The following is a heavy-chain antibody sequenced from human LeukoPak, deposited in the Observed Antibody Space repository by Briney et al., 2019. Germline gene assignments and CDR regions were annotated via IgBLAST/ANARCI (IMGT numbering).Heavy chain of an antibody. D-gene: IGHD3-10*01. J-gene: IGHJ5*02. CDR3: ARSGAFGSGSYYSAQMDP. Sequence: SETLSLTCTVSGGSISSGSYYWTWLRQPAGKGLEWIGRIYTSGSTNYNPSLKSRVTISLDTSKNQFSLKLSSVTAADTAVYYCARSGAFGSGSYYSAQMDPWGQGTLVTVSS. CDR2: IYTSGST. V-gene: IGHV4-61*02. CDR1: GGSISSGSYY.